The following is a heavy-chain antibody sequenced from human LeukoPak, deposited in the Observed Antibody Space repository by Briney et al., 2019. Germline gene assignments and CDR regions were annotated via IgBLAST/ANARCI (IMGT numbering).Heavy chain of an antibody. CDR3: ARNDYGDTGYFDY. CDR2: IYSGGST. V-gene: IGHV3-66*01. D-gene: IGHD4-17*01. Sequence: GGSLRLSCAASGFTFSSNYMSWVRQAPGKGLEGVSVIYSGGSTYCADSVKGRFTISRDNSKNTLYLQMNSLRAEDTAVYYCARNDYGDTGYFDYWGQGTLVTVSS. CDR1: GFTFSSNY. J-gene: IGHJ4*02.